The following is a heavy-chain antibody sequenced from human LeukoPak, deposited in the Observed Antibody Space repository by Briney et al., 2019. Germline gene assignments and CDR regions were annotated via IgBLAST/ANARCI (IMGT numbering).Heavy chain of an antibody. CDR1: GFSFNYYG. Sequence: GGSLRLSCAASGFSFNYYGMHWVRQAPGKGPEWVALIWFDGSKKYYGDSVLGRATISRDNSKNTLYLQLNSLRVEDTAVYYCARDRVYYGAGKVYFFDSWGQGTLVTVSS. V-gene: IGHV3-33*01. CDR2: IWFDGSKK. CDR3: ARDRVYYGAGKVYFFDS. D-gene: IGHD3-10*01. J-gene: IGHJ4*02.